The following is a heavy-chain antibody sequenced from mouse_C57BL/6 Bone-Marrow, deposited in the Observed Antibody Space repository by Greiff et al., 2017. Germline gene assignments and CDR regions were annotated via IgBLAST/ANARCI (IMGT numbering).Heavy chain of an antibody. J-gene: IGHJ2*01. D-gene: IGHD2-10*01. CDR3: ARHPYRGYFDY. V-gene: IGHV5-6*02. CDR2: ISSGGSYT. CDR1: GFTFSSYG. Sequence: EVTLVESGGDLVKPGGSLKLSCAASGFTFSSYGMSWVRQTPDKRLEWVATISSGGSYTYYPDSVKGRFTISRDNAKNTLYLQMSSLKSEDTAMYYCARHPYRGYFDYWGQGTTLTVSS.